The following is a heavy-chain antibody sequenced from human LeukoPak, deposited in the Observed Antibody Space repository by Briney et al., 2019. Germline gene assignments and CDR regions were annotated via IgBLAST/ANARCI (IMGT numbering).Heavy chain of an antibody. J-gene: IGHJ4*02. CDR2: IWYDGSNK. Sequence: GRSLRLSCAASGFTFSSYGMHWVRQAPGKGLEWVAVIWYDGSNKYYADSVKGRFTISRDNSKNTLYLQMNGLRAEDTAVYYCAKSVGGVGGSYNYWGQGTLVTVSS. CDR1: GFTFSSYG. D-gene: IGHD3-16*01. V-gene: IGHV3-33*06. CDR3: AKSVGGVGGSYNY.